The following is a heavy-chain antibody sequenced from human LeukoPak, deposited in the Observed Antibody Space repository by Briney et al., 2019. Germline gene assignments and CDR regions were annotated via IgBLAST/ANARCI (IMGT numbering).Heavy chain of an antibody. CDR1: GGTFSSYA. D-gene: IGHD2-15*01. J-gene: IGHJ4*02. CDR3: ARGHYCSGGSCYSVVLSGDFDY. V-gene: IGHV1-69*04. CDR2: IIPILGIA. Sequence: GASVKVSCKASGGTFSSYAISWVRQAPGQGLEWMGRIIPILGIANYAQKFQGRVTITADKSTSTAYMELSSLRSEDTAVYYCARGHYCSGGSCYSVVLSGDFDYWGQGTLVTVSS.